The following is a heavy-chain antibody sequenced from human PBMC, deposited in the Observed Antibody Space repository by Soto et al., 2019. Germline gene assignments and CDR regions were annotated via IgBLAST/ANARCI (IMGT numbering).Heavy chain of an antibody. V-gene: IGHV4-39*01. J-gene: IGHJ4*02. D-gene: IGHD3-3*01. CDR3: ASRDTTIFGVVD. CDR1: GGSISSSSYY. CDR2: IYYSGRT. Sequence: QLQLQESGPGLVKPSETLSLTCTVSGGSISSSSYYWGWIRQPPGKGLEWIGSIYYSGRTYYNPSLKSGVTISVDTSKNQFSLKLSSVTAADTAVYDCASRDTTIFGVVDWGQGTLVTVSS.